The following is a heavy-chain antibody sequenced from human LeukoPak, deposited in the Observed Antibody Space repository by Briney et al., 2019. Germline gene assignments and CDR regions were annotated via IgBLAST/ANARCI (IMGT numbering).Heavy chain of an antibody. V-gene: IGHV3-30*04. Sequence: GGSLRLSCAASGFIFSSYAMHWVRQGPGKGLEWVALISYDGSNKYYVDSVKGRFTISRDNSKNTLYLQMNSLRAEDTAVYYCATDLGVVVTTDYWGQGTLVTVSS. D-gene: IGHD2-2*01. CDR3: ATDLGVVVTTDY. CDR1: GFIFSSYA. CDR2: ISYDGSNK. J-gene: IGHJ4*02.